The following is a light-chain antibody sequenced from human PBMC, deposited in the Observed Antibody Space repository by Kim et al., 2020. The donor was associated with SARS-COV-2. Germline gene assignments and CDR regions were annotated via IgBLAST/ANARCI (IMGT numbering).Light chain of an antibody. J-gene: IGKJ4*01. V-gene: IGKV3-20*01. CDR1: PTVSSIY. Sequence: LSPGERATLSCKASPTVSSIYLAWYQQKPGQAPRLLLHGASSRATGIPDRFSGSGSGTDFTLTISRLEPEDFAVYFCHHYGSSPLAFGGGTKLEI. CDR3: HHYGSSPLA. CDR2: GAS.